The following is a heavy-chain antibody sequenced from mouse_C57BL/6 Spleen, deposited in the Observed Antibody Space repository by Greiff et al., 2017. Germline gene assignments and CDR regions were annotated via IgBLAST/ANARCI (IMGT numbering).Heavy chain of an antibody. CDR3: GREQGDFDV. CDR1: GYTFTSYW. Sequence: QVQLQQSGAELAKPGASVKLSCKASGYTFTSYWMHWVKQRPGQGLEWIGYINPSSGYTKYNQKFKDKATVTADKSSSTAYMRLSRLTYEDSAVYYSGREQGDFDVWGTGTTVTVSA. CDR2: INPSSGYT. V-gene: IGHV1-7*01. J-gene: IGHJ1*03.